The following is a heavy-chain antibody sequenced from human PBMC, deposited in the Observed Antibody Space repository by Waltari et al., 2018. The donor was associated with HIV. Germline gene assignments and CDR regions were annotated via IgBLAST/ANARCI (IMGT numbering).Heavy chain of an antibody. CDR1: GFTFTSHW. CDR2: IKDDGNEK. V-gene: IGHV3-7*01. Sequence: MQLVESGGGLVQRGGSLRLSCTASGFTFTSHWMSWVRQAPRKALEWVANIKDDGNEKDYVKSVRGRFTISRDNANNSLYLEMNRVRDEDTAVYYCVRENDFGTIFFNYYYAMDVWGQGTSVTVSS. D-gene: IGHD3-3*01. CDR3: VRENDFGTIFFNYYYAMDV. J-gene: IGHJ6*02.